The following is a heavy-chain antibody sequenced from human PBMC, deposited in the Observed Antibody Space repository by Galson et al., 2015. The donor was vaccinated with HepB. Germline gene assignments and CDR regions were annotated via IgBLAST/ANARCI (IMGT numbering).Heavy chain of an antibody. CDR3: ARRPTSHSGPNLNDAFDI. V-gene: IGHV5-10-1*01. D-gene: IGHD3-10*01. CDR1: GYNFTSYW. J-gene: IGHJ3*02. Sequence: QSGAEVKKPGESLRISCKGSGYNFTSYWISWVRQMPEKGLEWMGRIDPSDSYTNYSPSFQGHVTLSGDKSISTAYLQWSRLKASDTAMYYCARRPTSHSGPNLNDAFDIWGQGTMVTVSS. CDR2: IDPSDSYT.